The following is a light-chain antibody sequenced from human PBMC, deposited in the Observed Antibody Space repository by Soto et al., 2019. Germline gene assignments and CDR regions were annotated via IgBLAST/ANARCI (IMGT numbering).Light chain of an antibody. CDR3: QQYGNSPT. CDR2: GGS. Sequence: VLTQSPGTLSLSPGDRATLSCRASQRVSGSSLAWYQQKPGRAPWLLIYGGSTRATGVPDRFSGNGSGADFTLTISRLEPEDFAVYHCQQYGNSPTFGQGTKVDI. J-gene: IGKJ2*01. CDR1: QRVSGSS. V-gene: IGKV3-20*01.